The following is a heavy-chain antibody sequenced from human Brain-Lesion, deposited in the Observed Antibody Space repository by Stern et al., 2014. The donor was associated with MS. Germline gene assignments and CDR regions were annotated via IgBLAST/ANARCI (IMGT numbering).Heavy chain of an antibody. J-gene: IGHJ4*02. Sequence: EMQLVESGGGLVQPGGSLRLSCAASGLTLSSYWMSWVRQAPGKGLEWVANIKQDGSEKYYVDSVKGRFTISRDNAKNSLFLQMNSLRAEDTAVYYCAADTRAMTVFYWVQGTLVTVSS. V-gene: IGHV3-7*01. CDR1: GLTLSSYW. CDR3: AADTRAMTVFY. CDR2: IKQDGSEK. D-gene: IGHD2-21*02.